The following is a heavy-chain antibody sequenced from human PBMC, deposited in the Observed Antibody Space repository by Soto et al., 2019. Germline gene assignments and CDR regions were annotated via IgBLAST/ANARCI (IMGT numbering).Heavy chain of an antibody. Sequence: QLQLQESGPGLVKPSETLSLPCTVSGVSISGTSYYWGWIRQTPAKGLEWIATIYYSGETFYNPSLKMRVTISIHTSKNHFSLKLPSVTAADTAIYYCARHGSFWGQGALVTVSS. D-gene: IGHD3-16*02. CDR2: IYYSGET. CDR1: GVSISGTSYY. V-gene: IGHV4-39*01. J-gene: IGHJ1*01. CDR3: ARHGSF.